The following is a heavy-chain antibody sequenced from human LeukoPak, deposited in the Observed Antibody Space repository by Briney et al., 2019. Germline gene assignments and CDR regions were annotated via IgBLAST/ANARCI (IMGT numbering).Heavy chain of an antibody. J-gene: IGHJ5*02. CDR3: ARQMVPATNLFDP. Sequence: PPGRSLRLSCAASGFTFSSYGFHWVRQAPGKGLEWVAVIWSDGNTQKYTDSVKGRFSIARDTSKNTLYLQMNSLRAEDTAVYYCARQMVPATNLFDPWGQGTLVTVSS. V-gene: IGHV3-33*08. D-gene: IGHD2-15*01. CDR2: IWSDGNTQ. CDR1: GFTFSSYG.